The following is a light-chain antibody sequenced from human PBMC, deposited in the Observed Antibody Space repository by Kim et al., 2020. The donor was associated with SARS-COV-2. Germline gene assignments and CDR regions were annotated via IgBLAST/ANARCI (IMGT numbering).Light chain of an antibody. Sequence: DIQMTQSPSSLSASIGDRVSITCQASQDISSWLTWYQHKPGRAPKLLIYAATTLETGVPSRFSGTGSGKDFTFTISSLQPEDCGTYYWQQYDTHPRAFGGGTKVDIK. CDR3: QQYDTHPRA. J-gene: IGKJ4*01. CDR1: QDISSW. V-gene: IGKV1-33*01. CDR2: AAT.